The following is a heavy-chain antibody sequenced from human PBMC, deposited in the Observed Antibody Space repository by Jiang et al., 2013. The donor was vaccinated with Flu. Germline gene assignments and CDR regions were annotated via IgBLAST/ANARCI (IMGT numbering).Heavy chain of an antibody. CDR1: GGSISSGSYY. Sequence: KPSQTLSLTCTVSGGSISSGSYYWSWIRQPAGKGLEWTGRLYTTGNTNCNPSLKSRVSISGDSSKNQFSLKLTSVTAADTAVYYCAREEGDVVVVPGAMHTGGDQYYYYYNGFGRLGPRDHGHRLL. J-gene: IGHJ6*02. CDR3: AREEGDVVVVPGAMHTGGDQYYYYYNGFGR. CDR2: LYTTGNT. D-gene: IGHD2-2*01. V-gene: IGHV4-61*02.